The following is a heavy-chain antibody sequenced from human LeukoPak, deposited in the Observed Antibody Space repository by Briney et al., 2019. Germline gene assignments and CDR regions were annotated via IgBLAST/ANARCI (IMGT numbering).Heavy chain of an antibody. J-gene: IGHJ4*02. CDR1: GYTFTDYY. CDR2: INPNSGGT. Sequence: ASVKVSCKASGYTFTDYYMHWVRQAPGQGLEWMGRINPNSGGTNYAQKFQDRVTMTRNTSISTAYMELSSLRSDDTAVYYCARGPPNWGYDYWGPGTLVTVSS. CDR3: ARGPPNWGYDY. D-gene: IGHD7-27*01. V-gene: IGHV1-2*06.